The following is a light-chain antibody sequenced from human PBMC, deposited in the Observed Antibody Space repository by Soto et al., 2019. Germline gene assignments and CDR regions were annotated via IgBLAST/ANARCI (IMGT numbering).Light chain of an antibody. Sequence: DIQMTQSPSTLSASVGNRVTITCRASQSISSWLAWYQQKPGKAPKLLIYKASSLESGVPSRFSGSGSGTEFTLTISSLQPDDFATYYCQQYNSYSRTFGQGTKVAIK. CDR3: QQYNSYSRT. J-gene: IGKJ1*01. CDR1: QSISSW. CDR2: KAS. V-gene: IGKV1-5*03.